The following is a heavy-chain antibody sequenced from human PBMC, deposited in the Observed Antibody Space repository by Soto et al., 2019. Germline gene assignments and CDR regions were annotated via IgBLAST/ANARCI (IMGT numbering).Heavy chain of an antibody. CDR1: GFTFSSYA. Sequence: GGSLRLSCSASGFTFSSYAMHWVRQAPGKGLEYVSAISSNGGSTYYADSVKGRFTISRDNSKNTLYLQMSSLRAEDTAVYYCVKEGSYSSSWYLQAFDIWGQGTMVTVSS. V-gene: IGHV3-64D*06. CDR3: VKEGSYSSSWYLQAFDI. J-gene: IGHJ3*02. D-gene: IGHD6-13*01. CDR2: ISSNGGST.